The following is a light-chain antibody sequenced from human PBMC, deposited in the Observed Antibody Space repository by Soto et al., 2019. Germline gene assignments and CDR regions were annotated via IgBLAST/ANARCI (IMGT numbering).Light chain of an antibody. V-gene: IGKV3-11*01. CDR2: DAS. CDR3: QQRSNRPLT. Sequence: EIVLTQSPATLSLSPGERATLSCRASQSVGRYFAWYQQKPGQAPRLVIYDASKRATGIPASFSGSGSGTDFSRTISSLAPEDFAVYYCQQRSNRPLTFGQGTKVEIK. CDR1: QSVGRY. J-gene: IGKJ1*01.